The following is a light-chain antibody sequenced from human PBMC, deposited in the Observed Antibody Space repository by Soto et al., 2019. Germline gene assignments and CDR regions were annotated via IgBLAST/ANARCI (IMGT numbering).Light chain of an antibody. CDR1: QSISRY. J-gene: IGKJ1*01. CDR2: AAS. CDR3: QQSYSTPQT. Sequence: DIQMTQSPSSLSASVGDRVTITCRASQSISRYLNWNQQKPGKAPKLLIYAASSLQSGVPSRFSGSGSGTDCTLTISSLQPEDFATYYCQQSYSTPQTFGQGTKVEIK. V-gene: IGKV1-39*01.